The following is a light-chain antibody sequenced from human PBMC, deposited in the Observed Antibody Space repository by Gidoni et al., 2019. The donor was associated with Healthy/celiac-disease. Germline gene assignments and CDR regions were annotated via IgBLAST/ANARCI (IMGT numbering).Light chain of an antibody. J-gene: IGLJ3*02. V-gene: IGLV1-47*01. CDR3: AAWDDSLSGQGV. CDR2: RNN. CDR1: SSNIGSNY. Sequence: QSVLTQPPSASGTPGQRVTISCSGSSSNIGSNYVYWYQQLPGMAPKLLIFRNNQRPSGVPDRFSGSKSGTSASLAINGLRSEDEAYYYCAAWDDSLSGQGVFGGGTKLTVL.